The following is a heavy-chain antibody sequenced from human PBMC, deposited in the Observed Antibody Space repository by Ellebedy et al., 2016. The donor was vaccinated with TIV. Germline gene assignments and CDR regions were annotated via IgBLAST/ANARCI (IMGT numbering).Heavy chain of an antibody. J-gene: IGHJ6*02. Sequence: MPSETLSLTCTVSGGSVSSGSYYWSWIRQPPGKGLEWIGYIYYSGSTNYNPSLKSRVTISVDTSKNQFSLKLSSVTAADTAVYYCARDPGLTTDVWGQGTTVTVSS. D-gene: IGHD1-14*01. CDR3: ARDPGLTTDV. CDR2: IYYSGST. V-gene: IGHV4-61*01. CDR1: GGSVSSGSYY.